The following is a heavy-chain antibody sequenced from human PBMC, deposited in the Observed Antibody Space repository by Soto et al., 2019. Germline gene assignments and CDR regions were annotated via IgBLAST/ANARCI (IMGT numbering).Heavy chain of an antibody. D-gene: IGHD2-15*01. CDR2: IIPILGIA. Sequence: QVKLVQSGAEVKKPGSSEKVSCKASGGTFSSYTISWVRQAPAQGLEWMGRIIPILGIANYAQKFQGRVTITADKSTSMAYMELSSVGSEDTAVYYCATGLVVEHDIDYWGQGTLVTVSS. CDR3: ATGLVVEHDIDY. CDR1: GGTFSSYT. J-gene: IGHJ4*02. V-gene: IGHV1-69*02.